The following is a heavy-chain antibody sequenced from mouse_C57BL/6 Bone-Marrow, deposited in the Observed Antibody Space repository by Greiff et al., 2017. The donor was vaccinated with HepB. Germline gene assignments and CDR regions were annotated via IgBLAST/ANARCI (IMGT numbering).Heavy chain of an antibody. CDR3: ARDEGHAMDY. J-gene: IGHJ4*01. CDR1: GFTFSDFY. D-gene: IGHD3-3*01. CDR2: SRNKANDYTT. V-gene: IGHV7-1*01. Sequence: EVKVVESGGGLVQSGRSLRLSCATSGFTFSDFYMEWVRQAPGKGLEWIAASRNKANDYTTEYSASVKGRFIVSRDTSQSILYLQMNALRAEDTAIYYCARDEGHAMDYWGQGTSVTVSS.